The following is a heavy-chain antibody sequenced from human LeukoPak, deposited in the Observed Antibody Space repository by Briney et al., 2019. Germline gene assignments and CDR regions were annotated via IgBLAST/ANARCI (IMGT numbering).Heavy chain of an antibody. CDR3: ATAIRYYYDSSGYYKPSQPYAALDI. D-gene: IGHD3-22*01. CDR2: ISSSSSYI. Sequence: PGGSLRLSCAASGFTFSSYSMNWVRQAPGKGLEWVSSISSSSSYIYYADSVKGRFTISRDNAKNSLYLQMNSLRAEDTAVYYCATAIRYYYDSSGYYKPSQPYAALDIWGQGTMVTVSS. J-gene: IGHJ3*02. CDR1: GFTFSSYS. V-gene: IGHV3-21*01.